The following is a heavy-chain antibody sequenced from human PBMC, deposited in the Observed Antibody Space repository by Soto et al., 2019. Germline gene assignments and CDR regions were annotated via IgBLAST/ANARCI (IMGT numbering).Heavy chain of an antibody. CDR2: INAGNGNT. CDR1: GYTFTSYA. D-gene: IGHD6-13*01. J-gene: IGHJ4*02. CDR3: ARVHPPPYSSSWYALDY. Sequence: GASVKVSCKASGYTFTSYAMHWVRQAPGQRLEWMGWINAGNGNTKYSQKFQGRVTITRDTSASTAYMELSSLRSEDTAVYYCARVHPPPYSSSWYALDYWGQGTPVTVSS. V-gene: IGHV1-3*01.